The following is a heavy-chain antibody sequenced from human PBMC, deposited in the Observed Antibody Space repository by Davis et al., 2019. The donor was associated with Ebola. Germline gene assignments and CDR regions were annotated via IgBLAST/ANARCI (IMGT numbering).Heavy chain of an antibody. D-gene: IGHD1-1*01. V-gene: IGHV3-74*01. CDR3: ARETGY. CDR2: INSDVSST. CDR1: GFTFSSYW. Sequence: GESLKISCAASGFTFSSYWMHWVCQAPGKGLVWVSRINSDVSSTSYADSVKGRFTISRDNAKNTLYLQMNSLRAEDTAVYYCARETGYWGQGTLVTVSS. J-gene: IGHJ4*02.